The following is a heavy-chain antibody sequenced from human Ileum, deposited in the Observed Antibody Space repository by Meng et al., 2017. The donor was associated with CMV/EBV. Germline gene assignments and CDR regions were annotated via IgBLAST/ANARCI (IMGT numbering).Heavy chain of an antibody. V-gene: IGHV6-1*01. D-gene: IGHD6-6*01. Sequence: QLHQSGPRTVKPSQTLALTCDISEDSVSTNNVAWNWIRQSPLRGLEWLGRTAYRSKWDYEYSVSVEGGIPISPDTSKNQFSLHLRSVTPEDTAIYYCARESELLRFDHWGQGTLVTVSS. CDR1: EDSVSTNNVA. J-gene: IGHJ4*02. CDR2: TAYRSKWDY. CDR3: ARESELLRFDH.